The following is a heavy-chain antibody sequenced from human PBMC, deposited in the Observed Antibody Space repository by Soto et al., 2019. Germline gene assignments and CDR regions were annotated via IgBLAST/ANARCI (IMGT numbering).Heavy chain of an antibody. J-gene: IGHJ4*02. V-gene: IGHV4-59*01. CDR2: ICNSGGT. CDR3: ARGVGRYGSNLDY. Sequence: QVQLQESGPELVKPSETLSLTCTVSGGSISSYCWSWVRQPPGEGLEWIANICNSGGTNYNPSLKSRVVISVDTSRNQFSLKLSSVTAADTAVYYCARGVGRYGSNLDYWGQGTLVTVSS. D-gene: IGHD1-26*01. CDR1: GGSISSYC.